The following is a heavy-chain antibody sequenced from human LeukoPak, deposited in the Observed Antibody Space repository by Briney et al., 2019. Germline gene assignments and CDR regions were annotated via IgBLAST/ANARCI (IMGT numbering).Heavy chain of an antibody. CDR2: IHPRSGET. CDR1: GYSFTAFY. D-gene: IGHD3-10*01. J-gene: IGHJ4*02. Sequence: ASVKVSCKASGYSFTAFYIHWVRQAPGQGLEWMGWIHPRSGETNYAYKFRGRVTMTRDTSISTAYMDLGSLGSDDTAVYSCARDGEYGTGSYYRGCFDCWGQGTLVTVSS. V-gene: IGHV1-2*02. CDR3: ARDGEYGTGSYYRGCFDC.